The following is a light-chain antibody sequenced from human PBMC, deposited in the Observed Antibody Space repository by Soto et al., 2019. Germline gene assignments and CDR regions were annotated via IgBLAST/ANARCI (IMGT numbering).Light chain of an antibody. CDR1: SGHSIYA. CDR3: QTWDTGIV. Sequence: QAVVTQSPSASASLGASVRLTCTLSSGHSIYAIAWHQQQPEKGPRYLMKLNSDGSHSKGDGIPDRFSGSSSGAERYLTISSLQSEDEADYYCQTWDTGIVFGGGTQLTVL. J-gene: IGLJ3*02. V-gene: IGLV4-69*01. CDR2: LNSDGSH.